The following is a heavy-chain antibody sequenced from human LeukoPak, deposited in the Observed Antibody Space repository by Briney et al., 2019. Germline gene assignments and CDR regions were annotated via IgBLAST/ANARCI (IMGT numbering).Heavy chain of an antibody. D-gene: IGHD3-22*01. CDR1: GYTFTSYG. CDR3: ARAAPYYYDSSGYPLDY. Sequence: ASVKVSCKASGYTFTSYGISWVRQAPGRGLEWMGWISAYNGNTNYAQKLQGRVTMTTDTSTSTAYMELRSLRSDDTAVYYCARAAPYYYDSSGYPLDYWGQGTLVTVSS. V-gene: IGHV1-18*01. CDR2: ISAYNGNT. J-gene: IGHJ4*02.